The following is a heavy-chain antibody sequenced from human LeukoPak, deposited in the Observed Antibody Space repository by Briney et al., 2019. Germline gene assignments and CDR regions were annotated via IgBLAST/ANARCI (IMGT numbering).Heavy chain of an antibody. CDR1: GGTFSSYT. CDR3: AGGLCSSTSCYLSWFDP. D-gene: IGHD2-2*01. J-gene: IGHJ5*02. V-gene: IGHV1-69*02. CDR2: IIPILGIA. Sequence: SVKASCKASGGTFSSYTISWVRQAPGQGLEWMGRIIPILGIANYAQKFQGRVTITADKSTSTAYMELSSLRSEDTAVYYCAGGLCSSTSCYLSWFDPWGQGTLVTVSS.